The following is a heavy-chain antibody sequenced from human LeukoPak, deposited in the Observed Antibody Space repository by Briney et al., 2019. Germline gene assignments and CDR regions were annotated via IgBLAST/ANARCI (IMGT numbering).Heavy chain of an antibody. D-gene: IGHD2-2*01. J-gene: IGHJ4*02. CDR2: IKYDGSEE. V-gene: IGHV3-7*03. Sequence: GGSLRLSRAAAGLTFSSYWMSCVRQAPGRGLEWVANIKYDGSEEYYVDSVKGRFTISRDNAKNSLYLQMNSLRAEDTAVYYCATYQGKIYGPFYYWGQGDLVTASS. CDR3: ATYQGKIYGPFYY. CDR1: GLTFSSYW.